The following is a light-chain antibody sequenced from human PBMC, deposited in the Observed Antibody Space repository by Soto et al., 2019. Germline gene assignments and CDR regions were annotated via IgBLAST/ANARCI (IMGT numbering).Light chain of an antibody. CDR2: GAS. CDR1: QSVSSSY. Sequence: EIVLTQSPGTLSLSPGERATLSCRASQSVSSSYLAWYQQKPGQAPRLLIYGASCRPTGIPDRFSGSGPGTDLTLAISRLEPEDVAVCYCQQYGSAPPLTFGGGTKVEIK. V-gene: IGKV3-20*01. J-gene: IGKJ4*01. CDR3: QQYGSAPPLT.